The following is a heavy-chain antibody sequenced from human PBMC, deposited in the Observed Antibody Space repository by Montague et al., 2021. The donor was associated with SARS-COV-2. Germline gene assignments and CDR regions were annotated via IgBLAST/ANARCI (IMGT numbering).Heavy chain of an antibody. V-gene: IGHV4-59*12. CDR1: GDSISTSY. CDR3: ASDDIVLQGVTKGMDV. CDR2: VYYSGST. Sequence: SETLSLTCTVSGDSISTSYWAWIRRPPGKGLEWIGYVYYSGSTYYNPSLKSRATISIATSKNQFSLKLSSVTAADTAVYYCASDDIVLQGVTKGMDVWGQGTTVTVSS. D-gene: IGHD3-10*01. J-gene: IGHJ6*02.